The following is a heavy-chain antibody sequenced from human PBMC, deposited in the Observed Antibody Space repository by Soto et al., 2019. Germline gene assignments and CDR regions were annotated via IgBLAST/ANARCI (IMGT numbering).Heavy chain of an antibody. CDR1: GGTYSTYA. D-gene: IGHD5-18*01. CDR2: IIPMFGTA. V-gene: IGHV1-69*12. J-gene: IGHJ4*02. CDR3: ASGIQLWLRRINNGYSG. Sequence: QVQLVQSGAEVKKPESSVKVSSKAPGGTYSTYAISWVRQAPGQGLEWMGGIIPMFGTANYAQRFQDRVTITADESASTVYTELSSLRSEDTAVYFCASGIQLWLRRINNGYSGWGQGTLVSVSS.